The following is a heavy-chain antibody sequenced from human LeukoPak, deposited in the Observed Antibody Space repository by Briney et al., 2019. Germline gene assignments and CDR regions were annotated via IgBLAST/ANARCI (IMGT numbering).Heavy chain of an antibody. V-gene: IGHV3-48*03. Sequence: GGSLRLSCAASGFTFSSYEMNWVRQAPGKGLEWVSYISSSGSTIYYADSVKGRFTISRDNAKNSLYLQMNSLRAEETAVYYCARDGNYYDSSGYEFDYWGQGTLVTVSS. J-gene: IGHJ4*02. CDR2: ISSSGSTI. CDR3: ARDGNYYDSSGYEFDY. CDR1: GFTFSSYE. D-gene: IGHD3-22*01.